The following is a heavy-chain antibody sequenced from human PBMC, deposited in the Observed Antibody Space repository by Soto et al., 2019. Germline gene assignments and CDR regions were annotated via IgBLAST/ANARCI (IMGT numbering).Heavy chain of an antibody. V-gene: IGHV3-64D*06. D-gene: IGHD5-12*01. CDR3: VKSRGGNNFDFFD. Sequence: WGSLRLSCSASGFTFISYAIHCVRHSPGKGLEYVSGVRGNGDPPFYADSVKGRFTISRDNSKNTLYLQMSSLSADDTAVYYRVKSRGGNNFDFFDWGQGALVTVSS. CDR2: VRGNGDPP. J-gene: IGHJ4*02. CDR1: GFTFISYA.